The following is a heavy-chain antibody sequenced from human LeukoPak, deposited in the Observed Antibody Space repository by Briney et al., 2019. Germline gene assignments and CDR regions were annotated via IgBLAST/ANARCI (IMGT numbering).Heavy chain of an antibody. Sequence: PGGSLRLSCAASGFTFKKYTMNWVRQAPGKGLEWVSAISGSGGSTYYADSVKGRFTISRDNSKNTLYLQMNSLRAEDTAVYYCAKDYNYYYDSSGYYDYWGQGTLVTVSS. D-gene: IGHD3-22*01. CDR3: AKDYNYYYDSSGYYDY. CDR1: GFTFKKYT. J-gene: IGHJ4*02. V-gene: IGHV3-23*01. CDR2: ISGSGGST.